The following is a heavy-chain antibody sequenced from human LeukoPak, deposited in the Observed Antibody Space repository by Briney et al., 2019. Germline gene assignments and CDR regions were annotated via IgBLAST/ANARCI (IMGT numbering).Heavy chain of an antibody. CDR1: GCTFTGYY. J-gene: IGHJ4*02. D-gene: IGHD3-10*01. CDR2: INPNSGGT. Sequence: ASVKVSCKASGCTFTGYYMHWVRQAPGPGLEWMGWINPNSGGTNYAQKFQGRVTMTRDTSISTAYMELSRLRSDDTAVYYCARDESVLWFGELLYLFDYWGQGTLVTVSS. CDR3: ARDESVLWFGELLYLFDY. V-gene: IGHV1-2*02.